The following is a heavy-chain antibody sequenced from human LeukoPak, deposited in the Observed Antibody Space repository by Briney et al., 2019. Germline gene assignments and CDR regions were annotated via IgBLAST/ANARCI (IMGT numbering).Heavy chain of an antibody. V-gene: IGHV4-30-2*01. CDR3: AREGRTTVTTTSN. D-gene: IGHD4-17*01. Sequence: PSETLSLTCTVSGGSISSGGYYWSWIRQPPGKGLEWIGYIYHSGSTYYNPSLKSRVTISVDRSKNQFSLKLSSMTAADTAVYYCAREGRTTVTTTSNWGQGTLVTVSS. CDR1: GGSISSGGYY. CDR2: IYHSGST. J-gene: IGHJ4*02.